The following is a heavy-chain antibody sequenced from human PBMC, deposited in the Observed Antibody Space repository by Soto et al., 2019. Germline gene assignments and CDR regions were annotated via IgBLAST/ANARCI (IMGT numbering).Heavy chain of an antibody. Sequence: SETLSLTCTVSGGSISSYYWSWIRQPPGKGLEWIGYIYYSGSTNYNPSFKSRVTISVDTSKNQFSLKLSSVTAADTAVYYCAGWSGYTYHYYYYYYMDVWGKGTTVTVSS. CDR2: IYYSGST. D-gene: IGHD3-3*01. J-gene: IGHJ6*03. V-gene: IGHV4-59*01. CDR3: AGWSGYTYHYYYYYYMDV. CDR1: GGSISSYY.